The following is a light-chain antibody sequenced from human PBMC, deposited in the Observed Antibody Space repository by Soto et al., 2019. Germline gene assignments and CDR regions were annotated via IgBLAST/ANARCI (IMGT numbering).Light chain of an antibody. CDR3: QQSHSIPLT. J-gene: IGKJ1*01. Sequence: DIQMTQSPSSLSASVGDRVTITCRASQSIASYLNWYQKKPGKAPKLLIYAASTLQSGVPSRFSGSESGTDFTLTIRSLQPEDFATYYCQQSHSIPLTFGQGTKVEIK. V-gene: IGKV1-39*01. CDR1: QSIASY. CDR2: AAS.